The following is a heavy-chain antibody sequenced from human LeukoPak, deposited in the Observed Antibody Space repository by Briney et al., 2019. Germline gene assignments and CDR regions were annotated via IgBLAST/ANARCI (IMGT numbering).Heavy chain of an antibody. CDR3: ARARYDSSGYRFDY. Sequence: PSETLSLTCTVSGGSISSYYWSWIRQPPGKGLEWIGYIYYSGSTNYNPSLKSRVTISVDTSKNQFSLKLSSVTAADTGVYYCARARYDSSGYRFDYWGQGTLVTVSS. J-gene: IGHJ4*02. CDR2: IYYSGST. D-gene: IGHD3-22*01. V-gene: IGHV4-59*01. CDR1: GGSISSYY.